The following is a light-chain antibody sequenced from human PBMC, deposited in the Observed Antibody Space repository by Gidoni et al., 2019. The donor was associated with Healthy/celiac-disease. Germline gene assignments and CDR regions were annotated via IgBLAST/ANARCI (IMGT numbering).Light chain of an antibody. CDR3: ISYTSSATRV. CDR2: EVS. CDR1: SSDVGGYNY. V-gene: IGLV2-14*01. Sequence: QSALTQPASVSGSPGQSIPISCTGTSSDVGGYNYVSWYQQHPVKAPKVIIYEVSNRPSGISNRFSGSKSGNTASLTISGLQAEDEADYYCISYTSSATRVFGGGTKLTVL. J-gene: IGLJ3*02.